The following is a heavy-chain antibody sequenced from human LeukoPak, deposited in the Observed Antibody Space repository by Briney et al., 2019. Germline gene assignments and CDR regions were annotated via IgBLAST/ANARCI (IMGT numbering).Heavy chain of an antibody. V-gene: IGHV1-2*06. CDR2: INPNSGSA. CDR1: GYTFTAYY. D-gene: IGHD4-17*01. J-gene: IGHJ4*02. CDR3: ARAGLNGDYVSDS. Sequence: ASVKVSCKASGYTFTAYYVQWVRQAPGQGLEWMGRINPNSGSANYAQKFQDRVTVTRDTSISTVYMELKWLISDDTAVYYCARAGLNGDYVSDSWGQGILVTVSS.